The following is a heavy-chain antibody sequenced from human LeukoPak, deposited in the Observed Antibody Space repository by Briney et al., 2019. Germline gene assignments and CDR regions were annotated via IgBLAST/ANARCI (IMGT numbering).Heavy chain of an antibody. CDR2: ISGSGGST. V-gene: IGHV3-23*01. CDR1: GFTFSSYA. J-gene: IGHJ4*02. D-gene: IGHD3-3*01. CDR3: AKIDSYYDFWSGYSNVYYFDY. Sequence: GGSLRLSCAASGFTFSSYAMSWVRQAPGKGLEWVPAISGSGGSTYYADSVKGRFTISRDNSKNTLYLQMNSLRAEDTAVYYCAKIDSYYDFWSGYSNVYYFDYWGQGTLVTVSS.